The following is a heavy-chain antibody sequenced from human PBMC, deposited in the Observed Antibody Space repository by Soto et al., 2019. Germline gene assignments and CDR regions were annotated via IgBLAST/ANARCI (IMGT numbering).Heavy chain of an antibody. V-gene: IGHV1-18*01. CDR2: ISAYNGNT. J-gene: IGHJ6*02. Sequence: QVQLVQSGAEVKKPGASVKVSCKASGYTFTNYGISWVRQAPGQGLEWMGWISAYNGNTNYAQKLQGRVTMTTDTSTNTDYMELRSLRSDDTAVYYCARGSGVADHRYYYGMDVWGQGTTVTVSS. CDR1: GYTFTNYG. CDR3: ARGSGVADHRYYYGMDV. D-gene: IGHD6-19*01.